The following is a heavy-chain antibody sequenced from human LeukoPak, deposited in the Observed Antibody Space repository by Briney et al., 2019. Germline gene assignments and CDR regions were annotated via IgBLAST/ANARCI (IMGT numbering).Heavy chain of an antibody. V-gene: IGHV4-4*07. CDR1: GGSISSYY. CDR3: ARELRFLEWLPLYYYYYMDV. Sequence: SETLSLTCTVSGGSISSYYWSWIRQPAGKGLEWIGRIYTSGSTDYNPSLKSRVTMSVDTSKNQFSLKLSSVTAADTAVYYCARELRFLEWLPLYYYYYMDVWGKGTTVTVSS. D-gene: IGHD3-3*01. J-gene: IGHJ6*03. CDR2: IYTSGST.